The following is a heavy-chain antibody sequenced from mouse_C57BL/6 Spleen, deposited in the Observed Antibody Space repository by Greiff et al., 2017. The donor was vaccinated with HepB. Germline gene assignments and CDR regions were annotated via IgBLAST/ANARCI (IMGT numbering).Heavy chain of an antibody. D-gene: IGHD4-1*01. CDR1: GYTFTSYW. CDR3: ARQTPNWFLFDY. CDR2: IDPSDSYT. Sequence: QVQLQQPGAELVMPGASVKLSCKASGYTFTSYWMHWVKQRPGQGLEWIGEIDPSDSYTNYNQKFKGKSTLTVDKSSSTAYMQLSSLTSEDSAVYYCARQTPNWFLFDYWGQGTTLTVSS. J-gene: IGHJ2*01. V-gene: IGHV1-69*01.